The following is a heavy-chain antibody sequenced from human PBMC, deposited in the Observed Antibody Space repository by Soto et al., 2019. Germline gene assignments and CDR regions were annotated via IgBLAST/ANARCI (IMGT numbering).Heavy chain of an antibody. D-gene: IGHD1-26*01. Sequence: EVQLVESGGGLVQPGGSLRLSCAASGFTFSRFWMSWVRQAPGKGLEWVANIKQDGSEKNYVDSVKGRFAISRDNAKNSLYLQMHSLRAEDTAVYYCASPGWELIGNFDYWGQGTLVTVSS. J-gene: IGHJ4*02. CDR2: IKQDGSEK. V-gene: IGHV3-7*01. CDR3: ASPGWELIGNFDY. CDR1: GFTFSRFW.